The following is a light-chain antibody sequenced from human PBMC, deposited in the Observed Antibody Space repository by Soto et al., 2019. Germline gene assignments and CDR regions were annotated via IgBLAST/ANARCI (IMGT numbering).Light chain of an antibody. J-gene: IGKJ5*01. CDR2: GTS. V-gene: IGKV3-20*01. Sequence: EIVLTQSPDTLSLSPGERATVSWRASQSVDSYLAWYQQRPGQAPRLLIYGTSSRAIGIPGRFSGSGSGTDFTLTISRVEPEDFAVYYCQQYATSPTTFGQGTRLEIK. CDR1: QSVDSY. CDR3: QQYATSPTT.